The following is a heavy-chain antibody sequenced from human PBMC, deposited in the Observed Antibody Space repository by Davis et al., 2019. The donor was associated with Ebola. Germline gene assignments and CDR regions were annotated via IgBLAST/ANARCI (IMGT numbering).Heavy chain of an antibody. CDR1: RFAFSDYS. V-gene: IGHV3-21*01. CDR2: ISSSSSYI. Sequence: PGGSLRLSCAASRFAFSDYSMNWVRQAPGKGLEWVSSISSSSSYIYYADSVKGRFTISRDNAKNSLYLQMNSLRAEDTATYYCARDPLAVAGRNYFDYWGQGTLVTVSS. CDR3: ARDPLAVAGRNYFDY. D-gene: IGHD6-19*01. J-gene: IGHJ4*02.